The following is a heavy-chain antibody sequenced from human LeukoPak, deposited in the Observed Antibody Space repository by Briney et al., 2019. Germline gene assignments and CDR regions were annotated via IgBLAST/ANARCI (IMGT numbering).Heavy chain of an antibody. D-gene: IGHD2-21*01. CDR3: ARDQHPHYMDV. V-gene: IGHV3-64*01. CDR2: ISSNGGST. J-gene: IGHJ6*03. CDR1: GFTFSSYA. Sequence: PGGSLRLSCAASGFTFSSYAMHWVRQAPGKGLEYVSAISSNGGSTYYANSVKGRFTISRDNSKNTLYLQMGSLRAEDMAVYYCARDQHPHYMDVWGKGTTVTVSS.